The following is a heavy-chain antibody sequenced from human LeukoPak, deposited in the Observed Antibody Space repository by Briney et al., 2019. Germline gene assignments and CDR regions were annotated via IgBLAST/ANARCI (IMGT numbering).Heavy chain of an antibody. CDR2: IYTSGST. V-gene: IGHV4-39*07. Sequence: SETLSLTCTVSGGSISSSSYYWGWIRQPPGKGLEWIGRIYTSGSTNYNPSLKSRVTMSVDTSKNQFSLKLSSVTAADTAVYYCAREIYGSGSYYYWGQGTLVTVSS. CDR1: GGSISSSSYY. CDR3: AREIYGSGSYYY. J-gene: IGHJ4*02. D-gene: IGHD3-10*01.